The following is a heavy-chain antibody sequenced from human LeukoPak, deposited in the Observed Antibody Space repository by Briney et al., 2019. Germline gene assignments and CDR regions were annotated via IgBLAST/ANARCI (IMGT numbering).Heavy chain of an antibody. V-gene: IGHV3-7*03. D-gene: IGHD2-2*01. Sequence: GSLRLSCAASGYTFSGDWMSGVRQAPGEGVEWGAHIKRDGSEKYYVDSVNGRFTISRDNAKNSLYLQMNSLRAEDTAVSYCARVGLRYCSSTSCTGGMDVWGKGTTVTVSS. CDR3: ARVGLRYCSSTSCTGGMDV. CDR1: GYTFSGDW. J-gene: IGHJ6*04. CDR2: IKRDGSEK.